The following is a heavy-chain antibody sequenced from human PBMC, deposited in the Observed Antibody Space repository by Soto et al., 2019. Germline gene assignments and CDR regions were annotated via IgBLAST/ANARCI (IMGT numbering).Heavy chain of an antibody. J-gene: IGHJ4*02. CDR1: GFSFGIYA. Sequence: GGSLRLSCAASGFSFGIYALSWVRQAPGKGLEWVSTISGSDGKTFYADSVKGRFSISRDTSQSTLYLQMNSLRADDTAIYYCARWSYLDYWGQGTRVTV. CDR3: ARWSYLDY. CDR2: ISGSDGKT. D-gene: IGHD3-3*01. V-gene: IGHV3-23*01.